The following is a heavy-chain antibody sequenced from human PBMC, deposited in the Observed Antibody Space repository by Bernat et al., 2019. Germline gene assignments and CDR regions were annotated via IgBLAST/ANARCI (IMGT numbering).Heavy chain of an antibody. CDR2: INGSNDYI. D-gene: IGHD1-26*01. V-gene: IGHV3-21*06. CDR1: GFTFSSYW. CDR3: VREKWGFDY. J-gene: IGHJ4*02. Sequence: EVQLVESGGGLVQPGGSLRLSCAASGFTFSSYWMGWLRQAPGKGLEWVSYINGSNDYIYYADSVKARFAISRDSAKNSLYLQMNSLRAEDTAVYYCVREKWGFDYWGQGTLVTVSS.